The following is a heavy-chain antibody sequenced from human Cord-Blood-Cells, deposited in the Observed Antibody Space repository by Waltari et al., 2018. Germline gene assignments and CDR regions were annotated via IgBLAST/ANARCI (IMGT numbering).Heavy chain of an antibody. CDR3: ARSNSNYLWDY. CDR1: GGSISSYY. J-gene: IGHJ4*02. D-gene: IGHD4-4*01. Sequence: QVQLQESGPGLVKPSETLSLTCTVPGGSISSYYWSWIRQPAGKGLEWIGRIYTSGSTNYNPALKGRVTMAVDTSKNQFSLKLSSVTAADTAVYYCARSNSNYLWDYWGQGTLVTVSS. CDR2: IYTSGST. V-gene: IGHV4-4*07.